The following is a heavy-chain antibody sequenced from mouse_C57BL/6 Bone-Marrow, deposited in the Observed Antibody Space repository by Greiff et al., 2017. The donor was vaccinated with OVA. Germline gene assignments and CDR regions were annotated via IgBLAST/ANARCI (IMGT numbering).Heavy chain of an antibody. D-gene: IGHD2-4*01. Sequence: VQLQQSGAELVRPGASVKLSCTASGFNIKDYYMHWVKQRPEQGLEWIGRIDPEDGDTEYAPKFQGKATMTADTSSNTAYLQLSSLTSEDTAVYYCTTKGGWYDYDGFADWGQGTGVTVSA. V-gene: IGHV14-1*01. CDR2: IDPEDGDT. CDR3: TTKGGWYDYDGFAD. J-gene: IGHJ3*01. CDR1: GFNIKDYY.